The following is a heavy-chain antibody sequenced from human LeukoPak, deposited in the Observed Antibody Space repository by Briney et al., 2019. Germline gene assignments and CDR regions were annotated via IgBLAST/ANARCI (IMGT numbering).Heavy chain of an antibody. CDR1: GYTFSRYA. CDR2: ISGDGANT. V-gene: IGHV3-23*01. Sequence: SCKASGYTFSRYAMSWVRQAPGKGLEWVSAISGDGANTYCADSVKGRFTMSRDNSKNTLYLQMNSLRAEDTAVYYCAKFYDILTGYFDYWGQGTLVTVSS. J-gene: IGHJ4*02. CDR3: AKFYDILTGYFDY. D-gene: IGHD3-9*01.